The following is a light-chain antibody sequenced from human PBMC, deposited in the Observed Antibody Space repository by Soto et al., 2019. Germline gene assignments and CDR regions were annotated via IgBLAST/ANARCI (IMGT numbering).Light chain of an antibody. CDR2: GAS. V-gene: IGKV3-15*01. CDR3: QQSYSTPQT. J-gene: IGKJ1*01. Sequence: EIVMTQSPATLSVSPGERATLSCRASQSVSSSLAWYQQKPGQAPRLLIYGASTRATGIPARFSGSGSGTEFTLTISSLQSEDFATYYCQQSYSTPQTFGQGTKVDI. CDR1: QSVSSS.